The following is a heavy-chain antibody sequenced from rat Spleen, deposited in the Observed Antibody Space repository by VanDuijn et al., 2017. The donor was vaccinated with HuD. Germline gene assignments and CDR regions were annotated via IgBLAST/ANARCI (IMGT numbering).Heavy chain of an antibody. CDR3: ARDYGGYSDWFAY. CDR1: GFTFSDYY. J-gene: IGHJ3*01. CDR2: ISYDGSTT. Sequence: EVQLAESGGGLVQPGRSLKLSCAASGFTFSDYYMAWVRQAPTKGLEWVATISYDGSTTYYRDSVKGRFTISRDNAKSTLYLQMDSLRSEDTATYYCARDYGGYSDWFAYWGQGTLVTVSS. D-gene: IGHD1-11*01. V-gene: IGHV5-29*01.